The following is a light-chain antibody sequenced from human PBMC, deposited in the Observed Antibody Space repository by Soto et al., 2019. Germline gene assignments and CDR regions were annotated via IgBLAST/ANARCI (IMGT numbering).Light chain of an antibody. CDR2: DAF. CDR1: QSVSSY. CDR3: QQRSNWAPAFT. V-gene: IGKV3-11*01. Sequence: EIVLTQSPATLSLSPGEGVTLSCRASQSVSSYLAWYQQKPGQAPRLLIYDAFNRATGIPDRVSGSGSGTDFTLTISSIEPEDFAVDFYQQRSNWAPAFTFGQGTKLEI. J-gene: IGKJ2*01.